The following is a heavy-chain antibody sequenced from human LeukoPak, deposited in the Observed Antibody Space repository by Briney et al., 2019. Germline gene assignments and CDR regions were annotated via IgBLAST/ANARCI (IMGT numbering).Heavy chain of an antibody. D-gene: IGHD6-13*01. CDR2: ISAYNGNT. Sequence: ASVKVSCEASGGTFSSYAISWVRQAPGQGLEWMGWISAYNGNTNYAQKLQGRVTMTTDTSTSTAYMELRSLRSDDTAVYYCARDGRRIAAAAYYFDYWGQGTLITASS. CDR1: GGTFSSYA. J-gene: IGHJ4*02. CDR3: ARDGRRIAAAAYYFDY. V-gene: IGHV1-18*01.